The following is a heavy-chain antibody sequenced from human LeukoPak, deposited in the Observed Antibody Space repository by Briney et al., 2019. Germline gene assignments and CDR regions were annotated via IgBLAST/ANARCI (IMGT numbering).Heavy chain of an antibody. V-gene: IGHV3-21*04. CDR2: ISSSSSYI. D-gene: IGHD1-26*01. Sequence: GGSLRLSCAASGFTFSSYSMNWVRQAPGKGLEWVSSISSSSSYIYYADSVKGRFTISRDNAKNSLYLQMNSLRAEDTAVYYCAKDRGSYFPDAFDVWGQGTMVTVSS. CDR1: GFTFSSYS. CDR3: AKDRGSYFPDAFDV. J-gene: IGHJ3*01.